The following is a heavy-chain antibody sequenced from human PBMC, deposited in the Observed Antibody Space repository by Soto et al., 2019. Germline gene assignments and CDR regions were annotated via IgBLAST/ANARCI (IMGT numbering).Heavy chain of an antibody. CDR2: ISYDGNSK. CDR1: GFIFSNYA. D-gene: IGHD1-26*01. V-gene: IGHV3-30-3*01. CDR3: ARNRYSGTYRYSFDY. Sequence: QVQLVESGGGVVQPGRSLRLSCAASGFIFSNYAMFWVRQAPGKGLEGMAVISYDGNSKSYADSVKGRFTISRDNSKNMLYLQLNSLRDEDTALYYCARNRYSGTYRYSFDYWGQGTLVTVSS. J-gene: IGHJ4*02.